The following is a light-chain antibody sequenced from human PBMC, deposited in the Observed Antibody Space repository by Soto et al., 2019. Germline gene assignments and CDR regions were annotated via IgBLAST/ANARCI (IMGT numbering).Light chain of an antibody. CDR3: QQYGTSPLT. CDR2: GAS. CDR1: Q. J-gene: IGKJ1*01. V-gene: IGKV3-20*01. Sequence: MTQSPGTLSLSAVDRSTLSCRNSQLVWYQQKPGQAPRLLIYGASSRATGIPDRFSGSGSGTDFTLTISRLEPEDFAVYYCQQYGTSPLTFGQGTKVDI.